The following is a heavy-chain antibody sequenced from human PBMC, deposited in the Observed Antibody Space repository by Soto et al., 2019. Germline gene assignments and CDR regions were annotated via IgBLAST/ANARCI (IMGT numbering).Heavy chain of an antibody. CDR1: GDSVSANNAA. V-gene: IGHV6-1*01. CDR2: TYFRSKWND. Sequence: SQTLSLTCAISGDSVSANNAAWNWIRQSPSRGLEWLGRTYFRSKWNDDYAESVKSRLTITPDTTNNQISLQLNSVIPEEAAVYYYFRQPLAKLAISGLDIWGQGTTVTVSS. D-gene: IGHD6-6*01. CDR3: FRQPLAKLAISGLDI. J-gene: IGHJ6*02.